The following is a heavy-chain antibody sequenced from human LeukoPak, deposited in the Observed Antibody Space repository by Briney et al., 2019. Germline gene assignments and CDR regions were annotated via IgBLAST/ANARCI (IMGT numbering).Heavy chain of an antibody. CDR1: GFTFSGSA. CDR3: TKGKWGYPFDY. D-gene: IGHD1-26*01. CDR2: IRSKTNNYAT. Sequence: GGSLRLSCAASGFTFSGSAMHWVRQASGKGLEWVGRIRSKTNNYATAYAASVKGRFTISRDDSKNTAYLQMNSLKTDDTAVYFCTKGKWGYPFDYWGQGTLVTVCS. J-gene: IGHJ4*02. V-gene: IGHV3-73*01.